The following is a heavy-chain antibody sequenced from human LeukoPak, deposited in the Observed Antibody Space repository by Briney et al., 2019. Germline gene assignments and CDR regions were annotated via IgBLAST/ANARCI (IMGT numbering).Heavy chain of an antibody. CDR2: IYYSGST. J-gene: IGHJ5*02. Sequence: PSETLSLTCTVSGGSISSGGYYWSWIRQHPGKGLEWIGYIYYSGSTYYNPSLKSRVTISVDTSKNQFSLKLSSVTAADTAVYYCARVIKYSSSWPRVTRFDPWGQGTLVTVSS. V-gene: IGHV4-31*03. D-gene: IGHD6-13*01. CDR1: GGSISSGGYY. CDR3: ARVIKYSSSWPRVTRFDP.